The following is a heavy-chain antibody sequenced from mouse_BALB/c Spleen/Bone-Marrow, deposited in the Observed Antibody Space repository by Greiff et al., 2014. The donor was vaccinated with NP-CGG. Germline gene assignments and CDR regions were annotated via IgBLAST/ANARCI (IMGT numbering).Heavy chain of an antibody. D-gene: IGHD2-3*01. V-gene: IGHV5-17*02. CDR3: ARDDGYYIRNAMDY. CDR1: GFTFSGFG. CDR2: ISSGTSTI. J-gene: IGHJ4*01. Sequence: EVQLVESGGGLVQPGGSRKLSCAASGFTFSGFGMHWVRQAPERGLEWVAYISSGTSTIYHADTVKGRFTISRDNPKNTLFLQMTSLRSEDTAIYYCARDDGYYIRNAMDYWGQGTSVTVSS.